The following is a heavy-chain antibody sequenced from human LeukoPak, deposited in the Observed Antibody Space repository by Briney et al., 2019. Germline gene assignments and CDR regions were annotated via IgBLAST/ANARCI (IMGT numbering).Heavy chain of an antibody. Sequence: SETLSLTCTVSGGSISSYYWSCIRQPPGKGLEWIGYIYYSGSTNYNPSLKSRVTISVDTSKNQFSLKLSSVTAADTAVYYCASQMIGSWDAFDIWGQGTMVTASS. V-gene: IGHV4-59*01. J-gene: IGHJ3*02. CDR3: ASQMIGSWDAFDI. CDR1: GGSISSYY. D-gene: IGHD3-10*01. CDR2: IYYSGST.